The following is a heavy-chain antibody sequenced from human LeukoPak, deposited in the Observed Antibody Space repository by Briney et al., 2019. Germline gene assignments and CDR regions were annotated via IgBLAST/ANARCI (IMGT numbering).Heavy chain of an antibody. CDR1: GYTFTSYY. CDR3: ARFKRVGSSGWPLDY. D-gene: IGHD6-19*01. CDR2: INPSGGST. J-gene: IGHJ4*02. Sequence: ASVKVSCKASGYTFTSYYMHWVRQAPGQGLEWMGIINPSGGSTSYAQKFQGRVTVTRDTSTSTVYMELSSLRSEDTAVYYCARFKRVGSSGWPLDYWGQGTLVTVSS. V-gene: IGHV1-46*01.